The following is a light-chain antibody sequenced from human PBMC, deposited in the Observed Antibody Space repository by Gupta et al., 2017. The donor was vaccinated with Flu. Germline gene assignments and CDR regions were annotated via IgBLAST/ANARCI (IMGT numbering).Light chain of an antibody. V-gene: IGKV4-1*01. CDR1: QSVLNSGNNKND. J-gene: IGKJ1*01. CDR3: QQYHATPRT. CDR2: WAS. Sequence: DIVMTQSPDSLALSLGERATINCKSSQSVLNSGNNKNDLAWYQQRPGQPPKVLFYWASTRESGVPDRFSGSGSGTDFTLTITSLQAEDVAVYYCQQYHATPRTFGQGTKVEIK.